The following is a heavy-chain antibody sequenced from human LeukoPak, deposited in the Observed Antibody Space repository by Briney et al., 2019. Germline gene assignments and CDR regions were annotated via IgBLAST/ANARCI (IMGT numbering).Heavy chain of an antibody. CDR1: GYTFTSYG. V-gene: IGHV1-18*01. CDR3: AREGLPQHCSGGSCYSFSNRPIDY. J-gene: IGHJ4*02. D-gene: IGHD2-15*01. Sequence: GASVKVSCKASGYTFTSYGISWVRQAPGQGLEWMGWISAYNGNTNYAQKLQGRVTMTTDTSTSTAYMELRSLRSDDTAVYYCAREGLPQHCSGGSCYSFSNRPIDYWGQGTLVTVSS. CDR2: ISAYNGNT.